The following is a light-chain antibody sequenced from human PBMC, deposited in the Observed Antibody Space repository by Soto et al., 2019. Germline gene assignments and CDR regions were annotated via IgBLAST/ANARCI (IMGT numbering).Light chain of an antibody. CDR2: GAS. CDR1: QTTGNN. V-gene: IGKV3-20*01. J-gene: IGKJ1*01. CDR3: QQYGRSPRT. Sequence: EMGMTQSPATLSVSPGDTATLSCRASQTTGNNLAWYQQKPGQAPRLLIYGASSRATGIPDRFSGSGSGTDFILTISRLEPDDFAVYYCQQYGRSPRTFGQGTKVDI.